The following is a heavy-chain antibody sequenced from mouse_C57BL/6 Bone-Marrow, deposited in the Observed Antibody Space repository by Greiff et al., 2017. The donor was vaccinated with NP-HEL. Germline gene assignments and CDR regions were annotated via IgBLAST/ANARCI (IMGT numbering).Heavy chain of an antibody. CDR2: IHPNSGST. V-gene: IGHV1-64*01. J-gene: IGHJ2*01. D-gene: IGHD1-1*01. CDR3: AIITTVVARGDFDY. CDR1: GYTFTSYW. Sequence: VKLQQPGAELVKPGASVKLSCKASGYTFTSYWMHWVKQRPGQGLEWIGMIHPNSGSTNYNEKFKSKATLTVDKSSSTAYMQLSSLTSEDSAVYYCAIITTVVARGDFDYWGQVTTLTVSS.